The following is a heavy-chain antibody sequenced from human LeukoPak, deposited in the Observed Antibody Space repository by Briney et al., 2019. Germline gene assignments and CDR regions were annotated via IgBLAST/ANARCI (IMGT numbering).Heavy chain of an antibody. J-gene: IGHJ6*02. CDR1: GFTFSSYC. CDR3: AKEGYCSSTSCYVYGMDV. D-gene: IGHD2-2*01. CDR2: ISYDGSNK. V-gene: IGHV3-30*18. Sequence: GGSLRLSFAASGFTFSSYCMHWVRQAPGKGLEGVAVISYDGSNKYYADSVKGRFTISRDNSKNTLYLQMNSLRAEDTAVYYCAKEGYCSSTSCYVYGMDVWGQGTTVTVSS.